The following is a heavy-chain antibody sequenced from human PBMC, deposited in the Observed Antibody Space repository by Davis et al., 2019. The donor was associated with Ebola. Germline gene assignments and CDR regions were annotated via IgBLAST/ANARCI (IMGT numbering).Heavy chain of an antibody. J-gene: IGHJ4*02. D-gene: IGHD6-13*01. Sequence: GESLKISCQGSGYTFTSYWIAWVRQVPGKGLEWMGIIYPGDSDTRYSPSFQGQVTISADKSISTAYLQWSSLKASDTAMYYCARHRRAAGYFDYWGQGTLVTVSS. CDR1: GYTFTSYW. CDR2: IYPGDSDT. V-gene: IGHV5-51*01. CDR3: ARHRRAAGYFDY.